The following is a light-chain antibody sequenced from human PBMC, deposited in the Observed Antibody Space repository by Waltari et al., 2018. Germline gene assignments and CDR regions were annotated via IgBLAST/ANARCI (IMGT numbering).Light chain of an antibody. CDR1: SSAFGAYNY. CDR2: DVI. Sequence: QSALTQPASVSGSPGQSITVSCTGPSSAFGAYNYVFWYQQHPGKAPKLMIYDVIKRPSGVSDRFSGSKSGNTASLTISGLQAEDEADYYCSSRRSGSTLVFGGGTKVTVL. V-gene: IGLV2-14*01. J-gene: IGLJ3*02. CDR3: SSRRSGSTLV.